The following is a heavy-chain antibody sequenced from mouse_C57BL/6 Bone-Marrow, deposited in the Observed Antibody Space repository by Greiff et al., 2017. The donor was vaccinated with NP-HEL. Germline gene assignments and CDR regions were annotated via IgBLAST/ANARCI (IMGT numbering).Heavy chain of an antibody. Sequence: QVQLQQSGAELVKPGATVKISCKASGYAFSSYWMNWVKQRPGKGLEWIGQIYPGDGDTNYNGKFKGKATLTADKSSSTAYMQLSSLTSEDSAVYFCAREGGFITTVVDTFAYWGQGTLVTVSA. V-gene: IGHV1-80*01. J-gene: IGHJ3*01. CDR1: GYAFSSYW. CDR3: AREGGFITTVVDTFAY. D-gene: IGHD1-1*01. CDR2: IYPGDGDT.